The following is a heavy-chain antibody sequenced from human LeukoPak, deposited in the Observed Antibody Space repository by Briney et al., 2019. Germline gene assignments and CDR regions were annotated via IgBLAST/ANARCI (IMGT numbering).Heavy chain of an antibody. CDR3: ARHRVYYYDTSGHRGWFDP. CDR2: IYPGDSDT. J-gene: IGHJ5*02. Sequence: GESLKISCKGSGYSFTSYWIGWVRQMPGKGLEWMGIIYPGDSDTRYSPFFQGQVTISADKSISTAYLQWSSLKASDTAMYYCARHRVYYYDTSGHRGWFDPWGQGTLVTVSS. CDR1: GYSFTSYW. D-gene: IGHD3-22*01. V-gene: IGHV5-51*01.